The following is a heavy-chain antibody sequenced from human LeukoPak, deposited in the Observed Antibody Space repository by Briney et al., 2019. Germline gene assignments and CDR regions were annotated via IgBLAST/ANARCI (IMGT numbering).Heavy chain of an antibody. CDR2: INSGSGNM. J-gene: IGHJ3*01. CDR3: AREDDDWGPNTLDV. V-gene: IGHV3-48*02. CDR1: GFTFSSYS. Sequence: PGGSLRLSCAASGFTFSSYSMNWVRQAPGKGLEWVSYINSGSGNMYYPDSVKGRFTISRDNAKNSLYLQMDSLRDEDTAVYYCAREDDDWGPNTLDVWGQGTVVTVSS. D-gene: IGHD7-27*01.